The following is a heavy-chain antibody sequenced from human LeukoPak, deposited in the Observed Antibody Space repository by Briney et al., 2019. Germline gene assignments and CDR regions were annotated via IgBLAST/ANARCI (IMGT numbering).Heavy chain of an antibody. CDR1: GGTFSSYA. Sequence: ASVKVSCKASGGTFSSYAISWVRQAPGQGLEWMGGIIPIFGTANYAQKFQGRVTITADESTSTAYMELSSLRSEDTAVYYCARGGLHGQWLADYWGQGTLVTVSS. V-gene: IGHV1-69*13. J-gene: IGHJ4*02. CDR2: IIPIFGTA. D-gene: IGHD6-19*01. CDR3: ARGGLHGQWLADY.